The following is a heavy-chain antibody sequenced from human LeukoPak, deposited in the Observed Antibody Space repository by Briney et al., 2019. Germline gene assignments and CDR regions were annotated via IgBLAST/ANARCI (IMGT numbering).Heavy chain of an antibody. CDR3: ARVLGSGYYNY. J-gene: IGHJ4*02. CDR1: GFTFDDYG. Sequence: GGSLRLSCAASGFTFDDYGMSWVRQAPGKGLEWVSGINWNGGSTGYADSVKGRFAISRDNAKNSPYLQMNSLRAEDTALYYCARVLGSGYYNYWGQGTLVTVSS. CDR2: INWNGGST. V-gene: IGHV3-20*04. D-gene: IGHD3-22*01.